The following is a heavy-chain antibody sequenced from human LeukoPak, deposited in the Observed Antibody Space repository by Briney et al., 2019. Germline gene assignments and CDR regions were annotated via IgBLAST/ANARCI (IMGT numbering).Heavy chain of an antibody. CDR2: IYHSGST. CDR3: ARRFSAAGIDS. CDR1: GYSISRGRY. V-gene: IGHV4-38-2*01. Sequence: SETLSLTCSVSGYSISRGRYWGWIRQPPGKGLEWIGSIYHSGSTYYNPSLKSRVTISVDTSKNQFSLNLRSVTAADTAVYYCARRFSAAGIDSWGQGKLVTVSS. J-gene: IGHJ4*02. D-gene: IGHD3-16*01.